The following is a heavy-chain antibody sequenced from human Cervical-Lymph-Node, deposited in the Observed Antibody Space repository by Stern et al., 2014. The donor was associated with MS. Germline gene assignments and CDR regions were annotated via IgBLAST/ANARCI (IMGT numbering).Heavy chain of an antibody. Sequence: QVTLRESGPVLVKPTETLTLTCTVSGFSLSNARMGVSWIRQPPGKALEWLAHIFSNDEKSYSTSLKSRLTISKDTSKSQVVLTMTNMDPVDTATYYCARIRTWRERGYWFDPWGQGTLVTVSS. CDR2: IFSNDEK. CDR1: GFSLSNARMG. J-gene: IGHJ5*02. V-gene: IGHV2-26*01. CDR3: ARIRTWRERGYWFDP.